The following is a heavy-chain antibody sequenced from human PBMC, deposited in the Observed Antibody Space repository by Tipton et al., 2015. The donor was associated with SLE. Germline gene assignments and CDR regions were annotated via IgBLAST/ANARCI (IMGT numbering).Heavy chain of an antibody. D-gene: IGHD5/OR15-5a*01. CDR1: GGSISSGSYY. CDR2: IYTSGST. V-gene: IGHV4-61*02. J-gene: IGHJ4*02. CDR3: ARGGSVSYFDY. Sequence: TLSLTCTVSGGSISSGSYYWSWIRQPAGKGLEWIGRIYTSGSTNYNPSLKSRVTISVDTSKNQFSLKLSSVTAADTAVYYCARGGSVSYFDYWGQGTLVTVSS.